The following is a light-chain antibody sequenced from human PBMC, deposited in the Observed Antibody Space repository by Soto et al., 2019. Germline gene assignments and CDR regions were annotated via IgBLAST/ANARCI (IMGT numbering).Light chain of an antibody. J-gene: IGKJ5*01. Sequence: EIVLTQSPATLSLSPGERATLSCRASQSVSNYLAWYQQKPGQAHRLLIYDASNRATGIPARFSGSGSGTDFTLTISSLEAEDFAVYYCQQRSNWPPSTFGQGTRLEIK. CDR1: QSVSNY. CDR3: QQRSNWPPST. CDR2: DAS. V-gene: IGKV3-11*01.